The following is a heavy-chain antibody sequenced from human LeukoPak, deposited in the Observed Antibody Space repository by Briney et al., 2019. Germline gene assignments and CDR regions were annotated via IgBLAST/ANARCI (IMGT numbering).Heavy chain of an antibody. J-gene: IGHJ6*02. Sequence: ASVKVSCKASGYTFTSYAMNWVRQAPGQGLEWMGWINTNTGNPTYAQGFTGRFVFSLDTSVSTAYLQISSLKAEDTAVYYCASLFPLRFLEWLSLDYYGMDVWGQGTTVTVSS. CDR1: GYTFTSYA. D-gene: IGHD3-3*01. CDR3: ASLFPLRFLEWLSLDYYGMDV. V-gene: IGHV7-4-1*02. CDR2: INTNTGNP.